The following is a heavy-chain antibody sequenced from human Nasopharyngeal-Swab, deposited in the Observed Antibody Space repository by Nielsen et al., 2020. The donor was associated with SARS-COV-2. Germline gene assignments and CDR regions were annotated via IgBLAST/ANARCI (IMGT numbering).Heavy chain of an antibody. CDR1: GFPLSASGMC. D-gene: IGHD3-10*01. Sequence: SGPTLVKPTQTLTLTCTFSGFPLSASGMCVTWIRQTPGKALEWLALINWDDHKYYSTSLRTRLNIFKDTSKNQVVLTMTNMDPVDTGTYYCARMYSTGYYYYGMDVWGQGTTVTVSS. CDR2: INWDDHK. J-gene: IGHJ6*02. CDR3: ARMYSTGYYYYGMDV. V-gene: IGHV2-70*01.